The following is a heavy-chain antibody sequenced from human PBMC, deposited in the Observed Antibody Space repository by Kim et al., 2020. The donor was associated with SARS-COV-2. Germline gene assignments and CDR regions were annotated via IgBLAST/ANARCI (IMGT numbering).Heavy chain of an antibody. Sequence: QKFQGGVTITADESTSTAYMELSSLRSEDTAVYYCARGGYYDSSFDAFDIWGQGTMVTVSS. V-gene: IGHV1-69*01. D-gene: IGHD3-22*01. J-gene: IGHJ3*02. CDR3: ARGGYYDSSFDAFDI.